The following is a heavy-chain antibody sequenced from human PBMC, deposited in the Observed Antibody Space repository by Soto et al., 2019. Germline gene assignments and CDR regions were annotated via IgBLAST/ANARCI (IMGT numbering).Heavy chain of an antibody. V-gene: IGHV1-2*04. Sequence: ASVKVSCKASGYTFTGYYMHWVRQAPGQGLEWMGWINPNSGGTNYAQKFQGWVTMTRDTSISTAYMELSRLRSDDTAVYYCARDPGLGRNYYDSSGYLGHYYYGMDVWGQGTTVTV. J-gene: IGHJ6*02. D-gene: IGHD3-22*01. CDR2: INPNSGGT. CDR1: GYTFTGYY. CDR3: ARDPGLGRNYYDSSGYLGHYYYGMDV.